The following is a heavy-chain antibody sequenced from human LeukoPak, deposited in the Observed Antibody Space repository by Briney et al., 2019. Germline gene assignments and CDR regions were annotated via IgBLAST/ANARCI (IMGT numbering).Heavy chain of an antibody. J-gene: IGHJ3*02. CDR2: IYYSGST. CDR3: ARPALGAFDI. Sequence: SETLSLTCTVSGGSISSSSYYWGWIRQSPGKGLEWNGSIYYSGSTYYNPSLKSRVTISVDTSKNQFSLKVSSVTAAETAVYYCARPALGAFDIWGQGTMVTVSS. CDR1: GGSISSSSYY. V-gene: IGHV4-39*01. D-gene: IGHD2-15*01.